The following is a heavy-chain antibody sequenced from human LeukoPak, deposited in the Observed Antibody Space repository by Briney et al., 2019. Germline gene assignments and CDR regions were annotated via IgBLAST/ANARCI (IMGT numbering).Heavy chain of an antibody. Sequence: GGSLRLSCAASGFTFSSYGMHWVRQAPGKGLEWVAVISYDGSNKYYADSVKGRFTISRDNSKNTLYLQMNSLRAEDTAVYYCAKGAIRWLQEWWRSFDYWGQGTLVTVSS. CDR1: GFTFSSYG. CDR3: AKGAIRWLQEWWRSFDY. CDR2: ISYDGSNK. D-gene: IGHD5-24*01. J-gene: IGHJ4*02. V-gene: IGHV3-30*18.